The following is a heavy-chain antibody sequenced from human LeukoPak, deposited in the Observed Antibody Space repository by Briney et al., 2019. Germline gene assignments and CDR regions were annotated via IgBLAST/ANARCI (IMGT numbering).Heavy chain of an antibody. V-gene: IGHV3-15*01. Sequence: GGSLRLSCAASGFTFSNAWMSWVRQAPGKGLEWVGRIKSKTDGGTTDYAAPVKGRFTISRDDSKNTLYLQMNSLKTEDTAVYYCTTHYTSLDAFDIWGQGTMVTVSS. CDR1: GFTFSNAW. D-gene: IGHD2-2*01. CDR3: TTHYTSLDAFDI. J-gene: IGHJ3*02. CDR2: IKSKTDGGTT.